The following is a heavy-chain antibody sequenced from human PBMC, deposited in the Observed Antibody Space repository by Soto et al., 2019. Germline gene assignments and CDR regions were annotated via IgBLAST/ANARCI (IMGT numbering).Heavy chain of an antibody. D-gene: IGHD2-15*01. CDR3: ARVRGRLLRFDP. Sequence: SETLSLTCTVSGGSITSSSYYWGWIRQPPGKGLEWIGNIYYSGSTYYNPSLKSRVTISVDTSKNQFSLKLSSVTAADTAVYYCARVRGRLLRFDPWGQGTLVTVSS. CDR2: IYYSGST. J-gene: IGHJ5*02. V-gene: IGHV4-39*01. CDR1: GGSITSSSYY.